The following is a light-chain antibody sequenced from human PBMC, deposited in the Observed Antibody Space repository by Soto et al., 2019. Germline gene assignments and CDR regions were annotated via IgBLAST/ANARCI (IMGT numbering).Light chain of an antibody. CDR1: QSVNSNY. Sequence: EIVLTQSPGTLSLSPGERATISCRASQSVNSNYLAWYQQKPGQGPRLLMYGAASRATGIPDSFSGSGSGTDVARTTSRPEPEDFAVYYFRQYENSRRTFGQGTKVEIK. CDR3: RQYENSRRT. CDR2: GAA. V-gene: IGKV3-20*01. J-gene: IGKJ1*01.